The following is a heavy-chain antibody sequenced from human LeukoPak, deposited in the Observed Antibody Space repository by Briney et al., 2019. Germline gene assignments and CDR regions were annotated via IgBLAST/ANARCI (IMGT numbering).Heavy chain of an antibody. Sequence: SQTLSLTCTVSGCSISSGSYYWGWIRQPAGKGLEWIVRIYTSGSTYYNPSLQSRVTISVNTSNNQFSLKLSLVPAADPALYFCAGGFDDSSEDYYYYMDVWGKGTTVTISS. CDR3: AGGFDDSSEDYYYYMDV. D-gene: IGHD3-22*01. CDR2: IYTSGST. V-gene: IGHV4-61*02. CDR1: GCSISSGSYY. J-gene: IGHJ6*03.